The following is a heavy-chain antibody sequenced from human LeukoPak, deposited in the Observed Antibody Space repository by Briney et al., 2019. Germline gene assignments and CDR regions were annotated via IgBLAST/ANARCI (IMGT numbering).Heavy chain of an antibody. CDR2: IYYSGST. D-gene: IGHD2-15*01. Sequence: SEPLSLTCTVSGGSISSGDYYWRWIRQPPGKGLEWIGYIYYSGSTYYNPSLKSRVTISVDTSKNQFSLKLSSVTAADTAVYYCARVRYSHFDYWGQGTLVTVSS. CDR3: ARVRYSHFDY. CDR1: GGSISSGDYY. V-gene: IGHV4-30-4*01. J-gene: IGHJ4*02.